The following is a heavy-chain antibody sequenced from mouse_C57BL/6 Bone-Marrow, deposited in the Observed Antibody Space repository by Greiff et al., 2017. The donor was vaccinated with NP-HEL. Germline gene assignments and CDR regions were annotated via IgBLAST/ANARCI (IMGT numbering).Heavy chain of an antibody. V-gene: IGHV1-64*01. J-gene: IGHJ2*01. CDR3: ARREQKNYGSDY. CDR2: IHPNSGST. Sequence: QVQLQQPGAELVKPGASVKLSCKASGYTFTSYWMHWVKQRPGQGLEWIGMIHPNSGSTNYNEKFKSKATLTVDKSSSTAYMQLSSLTSEDSAVYYCARREQKNYGSDYWGQGTTLTVSS. D-gene: IGHD1-1*01. CDR1: GYTFTSYW.